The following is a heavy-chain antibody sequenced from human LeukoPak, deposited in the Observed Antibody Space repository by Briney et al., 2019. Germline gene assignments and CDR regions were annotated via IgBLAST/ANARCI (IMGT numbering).Heavy chain of an antibody. V-gene: IGHV1-2*06. Sequence: ASVKISCKASGYTFTGYYMHWVRQAPGQGLEWMGRINPNSGGTNYAQKFQGRVTMTRDTSISTAYMELSRLRSDDTAVYYCARERYGLSLNYWGQGILVTVSS. D-gene: IGHD1-14*01. CDR2: INPNSGGT. J-gene: IGHJ4*02. CDR1: GYTFTGYY. CDR3: ARERYGLSLNY.